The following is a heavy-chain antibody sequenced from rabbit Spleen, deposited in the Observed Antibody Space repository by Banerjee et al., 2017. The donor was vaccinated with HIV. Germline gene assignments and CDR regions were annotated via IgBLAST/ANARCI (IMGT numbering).Heavy chain of an antibody. D-gene: IGHD8-1*01. CDR3: ARCDGGNYYYWGFDL. CDR2: IYTGSSGNT. V-gene: IGHV1S40*01. J-gene: IGHJ4*01. Sequence: QSLEESGGGLVKPGASLTLTCKASGIDFSSGYDMCWVRQAPGKGLEWIGCIYTGSSGNTYYAKWAKGRFTISKTSSTTVTLQMTSLTAADTATYFCARCDGGNYYYWGFDLWGQGTLVTVS. CDR1: GIDFSSGYD.